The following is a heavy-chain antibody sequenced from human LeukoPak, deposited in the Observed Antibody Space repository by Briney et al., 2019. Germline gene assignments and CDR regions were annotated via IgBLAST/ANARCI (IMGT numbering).Heavy chain of an antibody. D-gene: IGHD2-2*01. Sequence: ASVKVSCKTSGYIFTNYDINWVRPPTGRGLEWMGWMNPENSGTQPAQKFQGRLIMTMDASAGTAYMELSSLTSDDTAVYYCARFVRHQLPTTDYWGQGTLVTVSS. CDR3: ARFVRHQLPTTDY. J-gene: IGHJ4*02. CDR1: GYIFTNYD. V-gene: IGHV1-8*01. CDR2: MNPENSGT.